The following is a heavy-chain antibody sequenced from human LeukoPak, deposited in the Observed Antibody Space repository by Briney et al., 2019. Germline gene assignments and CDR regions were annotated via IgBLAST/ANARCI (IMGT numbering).Heavy chain of an antibody. D-gene: IGHD3-22*01. CDR2: IWYDGSNK. CDR1: GFTFSSYG. V-gene: IGHV3-33*06. Sequence: GGSLRLSCAASGFTFSSYGMHWVRQAPGKGLEWVAAIWYDGSNKYYADSVKGRFTISRDNSKNTLFLQMNSLRAEDTAVYYCAKALPPFYFDSSGPINYWGQGTLVTVSS. CDR3: AKALPPFYFDSSGPINY. J-gene: IGHJ4*02.